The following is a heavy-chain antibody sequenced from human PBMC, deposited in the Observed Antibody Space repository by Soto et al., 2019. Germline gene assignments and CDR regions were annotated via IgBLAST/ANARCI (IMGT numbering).Heavy chain of an antibody. V-gene: IGHV4-59*08. CDR1: GGSISSYY. J-gene: IGHJ3*02. D-gene: IGHD2-15*01. CDR2: IYYSGST. Sequence: QVQLQESGPGLVKPSETLSLTCTVSGGSISSYYWSWIRQPPGKGLEWIGYIYYSGSTNYNPSLKSRVTISVDTSKNQFSLKLSSVTAADPAVYYCASPIGYCSGGSCYGVFAFDIWGQGTMVTVSS. CDR3: ASPIGYCSGGSCYGVFAFDI.